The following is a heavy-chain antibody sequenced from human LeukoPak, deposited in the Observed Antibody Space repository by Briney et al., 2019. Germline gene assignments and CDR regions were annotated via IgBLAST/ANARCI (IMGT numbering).Heavy chain of an antibody. D-gene: IGHD4-17*01. CDR3: ARGPGGTTDNFDY. Sequence: PSETLSLTCTVSGGSISTTSYYWGWIRQSPGMGLECLGHMYSRGSTFDNPSLKSRVTISVDISKNQFSLRLTSMTAADTAIYYCARGPGGTTDNFDYWGQGTLVTVSS. V-gene: IGHV4-39*07. J-gene: IGHJ4*02. CDR2: MYSRGST. CDR1: GGSISTTSYY.